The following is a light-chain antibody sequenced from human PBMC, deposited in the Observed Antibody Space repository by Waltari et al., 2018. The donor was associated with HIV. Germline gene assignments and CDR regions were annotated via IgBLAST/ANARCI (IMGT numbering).Light chain of an antibody. V-gene: IGLV6-57*03. CDR1: SRNSANNY. CDR2: EDR. Sequence: FMLTQPHSVSEFPGKTVTISCTRDSRNSANNYLQWFQRRPGSAPTTLLYEDRRRPPGVPDRFSGSIDRSSNSASLTISGVMTEDEADYYCQSFDTTNHWVFGGGTKLTVL. CDR3: QSFDTTNHWV. J-gene: IGLJ3*02.